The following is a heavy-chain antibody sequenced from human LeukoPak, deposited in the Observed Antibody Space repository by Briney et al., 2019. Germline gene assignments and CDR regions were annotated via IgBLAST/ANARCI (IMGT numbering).Heavy chain of an antibody. CDR2: ISANGITT. D-gene: IGHD4-11*01. Sequence: GGSLRLSCAASGFTFSDYYMGWIGQAPGQGLEWISYISANGITTYYADSVKGRFTISRDNARNSLSLYMNFLRAEDTAVYYCASSLNTVIISPYYFDYWGQGTLVTVSS. J-gene: IGHJ4*02. CDR3: ASSLNTVIISPYYFDY. CDR1: GFTFSDYY. V-gene: IGHV3-11*04.